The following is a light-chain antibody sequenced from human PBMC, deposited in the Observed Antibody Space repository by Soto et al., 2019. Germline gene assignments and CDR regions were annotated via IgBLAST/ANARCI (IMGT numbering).Light chain of an antibody. Sequence: QSVLTQPPSASGTPGQRVTISCSGSSSNIGSNSVNWFQQVPGAAPKLLIYRNDERTYEVPDRFSGSKSGTSASLAISGLLSEDEADYYCAAWDDSLNGFWVFGGGTQLTVL. CDR1: SSNIGSNS. CDR2: RND. J-gene: IGLJ3*02. CDR3: AAWDDSLNGFWV. V-gene: IGLV1-44*01.